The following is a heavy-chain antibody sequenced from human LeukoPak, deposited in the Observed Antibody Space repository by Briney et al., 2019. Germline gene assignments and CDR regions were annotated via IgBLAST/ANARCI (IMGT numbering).Heavy chain of an antibody. CDR3: ARDVRRDGYNVIDY. J-gene: IGHJ4*02. V-gene: IGHV3-30-3*01. CDR2: ISYDGSNK. Sequence: PGGSLRLSCAASGFTFSSYAMHWVRQAPGKGLEWVAVISYDGSNKYYADSVKGRFTISRDNSKNTLYLQMNSLRAEDTAVYYCARDVRRDGYNVIDYWGQGTLVTVSS. D-gene: IGHD5-24*01. CDR1: GFTFSSYA.